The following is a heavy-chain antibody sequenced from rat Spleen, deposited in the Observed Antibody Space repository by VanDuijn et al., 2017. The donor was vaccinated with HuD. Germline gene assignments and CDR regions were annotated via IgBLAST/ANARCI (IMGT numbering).Heavy chain of an antibody. CDR3: ATDGYYDGTYYSVYVMDA. CDR2: ISPSGGIT. CDR1: GFTFNNYW. J-gene: IGHJ4*01. D-gene: IGHD1-12*02. V-gene: IGHV5-31*01. Sequence: EVQLVESGGGLVQPGGSLKLSCVASGFTFNNYWMTWIRQAPGKGLEWVASISPSGGITNYRDSVKGRFTISRDYAKSTLYLQMDSLRSEDTATYYCATDGYYDGTYYSVYVMDAWGQGASVTVSS.